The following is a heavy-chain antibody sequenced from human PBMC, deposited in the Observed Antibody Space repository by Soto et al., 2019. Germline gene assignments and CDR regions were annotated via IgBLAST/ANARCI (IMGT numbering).Heavy chain of an antibody. Sequence: PSETLSLSCTVSGGSISSSSYYWGWIRQPPGKGLEWIGTIYYNGSTYYNPSLKSRVTISVDTSKNQFSLRLSSVTAADTAVYYCARLYYDFGSAYHLPLGFDPWGQGTLVT. D-gene: IGHD3-3*01. CDR2: IYYNGST. V-gene: IGHV4-39*01. CDR1: GGSISSSSYY. CDR3: ARLYYDFGSAYHLPLGFDP. J-gene: IGHJ5*02.